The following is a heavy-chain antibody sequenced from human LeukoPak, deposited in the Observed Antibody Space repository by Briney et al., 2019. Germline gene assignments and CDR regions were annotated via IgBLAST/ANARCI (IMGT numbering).Heavy chain of an antibody. V-gene: IGHV4-34*01. J-gene: IGHJ4*02. D-gene: IGHD3-10*01. Sequence: PSETLPLTCAVYGGSFSGYYWSWIRQPPGKGLEWIGEINHSGSTNYNPSLKSRVTISVDTSKNQFSLKLSSVTAADTAVYYCARGPPQLLWFGELLSVYFDYWGQGTLVTVSS. CDR1: GGSFSGYY. CDR2: INHSGST. CDR3: ARGPPQLLWFGELLSVYFDY.